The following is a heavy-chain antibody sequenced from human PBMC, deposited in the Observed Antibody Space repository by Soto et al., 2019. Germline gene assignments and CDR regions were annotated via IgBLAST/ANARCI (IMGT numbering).Heavy chain of an antibody. CDR3: ARDGTLYDSRAYYYLY. D-gene: IGHD3-22*01. J-gene: IGHJ4*02. Sequence: SVKVSCKASGGTFSSNTITWVRQAPGQGLEWMGGITPMFGTPNYAQKFRGRVTITADESTSTAYMELSSPRSEDTAMYFCARDGTLYDSRAYYYLYWGQGTLVTVSS. V-gene: IGHV1-69*13. CDR1: GGTFSSNT. CDR2: ITPMFGTP.